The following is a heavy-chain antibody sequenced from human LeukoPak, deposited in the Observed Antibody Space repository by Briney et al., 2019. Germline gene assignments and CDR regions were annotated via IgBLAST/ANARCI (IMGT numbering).Heavy chain of an antibody. D-gene: IGHD3-16*01. CDR3: ARDGRGGYGAPSYYFDY. Sequence: GGSLRLPCAASGFTFSSYGMHWVRQAPGKGLEWVAVIWYDGSNKYYADSVKGRFTISRDNSKKTLYLQMNSLRAEDTAVYYCARDGRGGYGAPSYYFDYWGQGTLVTVSS. J-gene: IGHJ4*02. CDR1: GFTFSSYG. V-gene: IGHV3-33*01. CDR2: IWYDGSNK.